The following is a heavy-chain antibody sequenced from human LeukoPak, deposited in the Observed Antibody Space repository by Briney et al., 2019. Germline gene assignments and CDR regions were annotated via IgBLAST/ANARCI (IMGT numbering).Heavy chain of an antibody. CDR3: ARVEDVDTAMALTIRFDY. CDR2: ISAYSGNK. V-gene: IGHV1-18*01. Sequence: ASVKVSCKASGYTFTRYGISWVRQAPGQGLEWMGWISAYSGNKNNPHKLQGRVTMPTNTSTHKALLALRNLRSDETAVYYCARVEDVDTAMALTIRFDYWGQGTLVSLPS. D-gene: IGHD5-18*01. J-gene: IGHJ4*02. CDR1: GYTFTRYG.